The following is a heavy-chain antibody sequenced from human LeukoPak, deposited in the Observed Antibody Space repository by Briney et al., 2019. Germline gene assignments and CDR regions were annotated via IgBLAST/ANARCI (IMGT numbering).Heavy chain of an antibody. CDR1: GGSIRGYY. Sequence: SETLSLTSTVSGGSIRGYYWTWIRQPPGKGLDWIGFVYYNGNTRYTPSLKSRVTISVDTSENQFSLKLTSVTAADTAIYYCARANPLYGDYHWDYWGQGSLVTVSS. D-gene: IGHD4-17*01. CDR2: VYYNGNT. J-gene: IGHJ4*02. V-gene: IGHV4-59*01. CDR3: ARANPLYGDYHWDY.